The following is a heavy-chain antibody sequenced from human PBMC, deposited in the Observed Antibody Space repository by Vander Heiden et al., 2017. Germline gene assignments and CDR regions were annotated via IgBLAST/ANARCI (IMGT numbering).Heavy chain of an antibody. J-gene: IGHJ5*02. CDR2: IWYDGSNK. CDR1: GFTFRIYG. Sequence: QVQLVESGGGVVQPGRSLRLSCAASGFTFRIYGMHWVRQAPGKGLEWVAVIWYDGSNKYYADSVKGRFTISRDNSKNTLYLQMNSLRAEDTAVYYCARGYYDFWSGYYTDWFDPWGQGTLVTVSS. CDR3: ARGYYDFWSGYYTDWFDP. V-gene: IGHV3-33*01. D-gene: IGHD3-3*01.